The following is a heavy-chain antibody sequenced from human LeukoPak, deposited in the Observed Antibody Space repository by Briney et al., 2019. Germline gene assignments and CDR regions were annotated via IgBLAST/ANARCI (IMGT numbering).Heavy chain of an antibody. Sequence: GGSLRLSCAASGFTFSSYGMDWIRQAPGPGLEWVAVISYDGSNKYYEDSVKSRFTITSVNSKNTLYLQMHRLRPEDPAVYYGLSTILGRWYYWGQGTLVTASS. V-gene: IGHV3-30*03. D-gene: IGHD3-9*01. CDR2: ISYDGSNK. CDR3: LSTILGRWYY. J-gene: IGHJ4*02. CDR1: GFTFSSYG.